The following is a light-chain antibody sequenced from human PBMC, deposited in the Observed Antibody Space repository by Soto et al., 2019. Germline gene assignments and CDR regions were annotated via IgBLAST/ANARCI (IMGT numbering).Light chain of an antibody. CDR1: RDVGSD. V-gene: IGKV1-39*01. CDR2: AAS. J-gene: IGKJ4*01. CDR3: QHGYSTPLT. Sequence: DIQMTQSPSSLSASVGEKIIITCRASRDVGSDVSCYQQKPGQAPKLLIYAASNLYTGVPSRFSGSRSGTDFTLTISSLQPEDFATYFCQHGYSTPLTFGGGTTGDIK.